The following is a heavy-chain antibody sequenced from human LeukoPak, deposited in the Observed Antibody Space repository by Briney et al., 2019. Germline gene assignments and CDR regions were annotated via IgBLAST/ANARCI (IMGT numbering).Heavy chain of an antibody. CDR2: IYYSGST. J-gene: IGHJ5*02. D-gene: IGHD6-13*01. V-gene: IGHV4-31*03. Sequence: PSETLSLTCTVSGGSISSGGYYWSWLRQHPGKGLEWIGYIYYSGSTYYNPSLKSRVTISVDTSKNQFSLKLSSVTAADTAVYYCARVRLAAAGNWFDPWGQGTLVTVSS. CDR3: ARVRLAAAGNWFDP. CDR1: GGSISSGGYY.